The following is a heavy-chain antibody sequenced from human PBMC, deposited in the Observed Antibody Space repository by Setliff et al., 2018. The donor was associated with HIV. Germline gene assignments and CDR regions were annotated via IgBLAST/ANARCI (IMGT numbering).Heavy chain of an antibody. D-gene: IGHD6-19*01. CDR2: TYFRSKWYF. J-gene: IGHJ4*02. CDR1: GDSVSSSNAA. CDR3: ARGSYGSVLL. V-gene: IGHV6-1*01. Sequence: SQTLSLTCAISGDSVSSSNAACNWIRQSPLRGLEWLGRTYFRSKWYFDYAVSVKSRIIINPDTSKNQFSLHLNSVTPEDTAVYYCARGSYGSVLLWGQGTLVT.